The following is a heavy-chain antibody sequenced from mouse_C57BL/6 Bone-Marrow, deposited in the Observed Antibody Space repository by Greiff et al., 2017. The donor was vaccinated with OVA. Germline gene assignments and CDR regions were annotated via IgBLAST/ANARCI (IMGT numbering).Heavy chain of an antibody. J-gene: IGHJ4*01. CDR2: ISYDGSN. CDR3: ARTRLGRGYYAMDY. V-gene: IGHV3-6*01. D-gene: IGHD4-1*01. Sequence: ESGPGLVKPSQSLSLTCSVTGYSITSGYYWNWIRQFPGNKLEWMGYISYDGSNNYNPSLKNRISITRDTSKNQFFLKLNSVTTEDTATYYCARTRLGRGYYAMDYWGQGTSVTVSS. CDR1: GYSITSGYY.